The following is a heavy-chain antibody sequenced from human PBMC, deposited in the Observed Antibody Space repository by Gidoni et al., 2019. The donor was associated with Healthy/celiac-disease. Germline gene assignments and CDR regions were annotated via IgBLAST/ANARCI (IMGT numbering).Heavy chain of an antibody. CDR2: ISGSGGST. V-gene: IGHV3-23*01. CDR3: ANKGAGRATVTTDWYFDL. D-gene: IGHD4-17*01. Sequence: EVQLLESGGGLVQPGGSLRLSCAASGFTFSSYAMSWVRQAPGKGLEWVSAISGSGGSTYYADSVKGRFTISRDNSKNTLYLQMNSLRAEDTAVYYCANKGAGRATVTTDWYFDLWGRGTLVTVSS. J-gene: IGHJ2*01. CDR1: GFTFSSYA.